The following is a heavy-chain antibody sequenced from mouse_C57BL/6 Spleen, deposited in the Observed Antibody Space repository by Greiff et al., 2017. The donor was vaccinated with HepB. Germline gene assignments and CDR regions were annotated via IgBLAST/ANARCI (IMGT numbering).Heavy chain of an antibody. V-gene: IGHV1-76*01. CDR2: IYPGSGNT. J-gene: IGHJ4*01. Sequence: VQLQQSGAELVRPGASVKLSCKASGYTFTDYYINWVKQRPGQGLEWIARIYPGSGNTYYNEKFKGKDTLTAEKSSSTAYMQLSSLTSEDSAVYFCARSCYYYGSSPYAMDYWGQGTSVTVAS. CDR1: GYTFTDYY. CDR3: ARSCYYYGSSPYAMDY. D-gene: IGHD1-1*01.